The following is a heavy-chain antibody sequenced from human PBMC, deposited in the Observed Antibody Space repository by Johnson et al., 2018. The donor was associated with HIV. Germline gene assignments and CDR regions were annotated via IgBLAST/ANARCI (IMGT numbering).Heavy chain of an antibody. CDR2: VKRKSDGGTT. Sequence: VQLVESGGGLVKPGGSLRLSCAASGFTFSSYAMSWVRQAPGKGLEWVGRVKRKSDGGTTDYAATVKGRFTISRDNAKNSLYLQMNSLRAEGTALYDCARRPGNWNPAAFDIWGQGTMVTVSS. CDR3: ARRPGNWNPAAFDI. V-gene: IGHV3-15*05. D-gene: IGHD1-1*01. CDR1: GFTFSSYA. J-gene: IGHJ3*02.